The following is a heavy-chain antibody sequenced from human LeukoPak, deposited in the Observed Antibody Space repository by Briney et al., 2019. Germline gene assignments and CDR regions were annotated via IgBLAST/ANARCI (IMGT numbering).Heavy chain of an antibody. D-gene: IGHD6-13*01. V-gene: IGHV6-1*01. Sequence: SQTLSLTCAISGDSVSSNSAAWNWIRQSPSRGLEWLGRTCYRTKWYNDYAVSVKSRITINPDTSKNQFSLQLNSVTPEDTAVYYCASDEALIAAAGVYYGMDVWGQGTTVTVSS. J-gene: IGHJ6*02. CDR1: GDSVSSNSAA. CDR2: TCYRTKWYN. CDR3: ASDEALIAAAGVYYGMDV.